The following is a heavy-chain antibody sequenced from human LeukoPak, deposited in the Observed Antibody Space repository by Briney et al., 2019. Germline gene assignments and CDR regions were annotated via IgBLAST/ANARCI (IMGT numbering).Heavy chain of an antibody. V-gene: IGHV4-59*01. Sequence: PSETLSLTCTVSGGSIRSYYWSWIQQPPGKGLEWIGYIYYSGSTNYNPSLRSRVTISVDTSKNQFSLKLSSVTAADTAVYYCARDRGSAGGFDYWGQGTLVTVSS. J-gene: IGHJ4*02. CDR2: IYYSGST. D-gene: IGHD2-15*01. CDR3: ARDRGSAGGFDY. CDR1: GGSIRSYY.